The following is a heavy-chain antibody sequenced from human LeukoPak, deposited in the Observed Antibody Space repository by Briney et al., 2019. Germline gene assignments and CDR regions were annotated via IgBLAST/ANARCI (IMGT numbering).Heavy chain of an antibody. V-gene: IGHV4-4*07. D-gene: IGHD6-19*01. CDR2: IYTSGST. J-gene: IGHJ1*01. Sequence: SSETLSLTCTVSGGSISSYYWSWIRQPAGKGLEWIGRIYTSGSTNYNPSLKSRVTISVDASKNQFSLKMSSMTAADTAVYYCARAQGYSSGWDFQHWGQGTLVTVSS. CDR3: ARAQGYSSGWDFQH. CDR1: GGSISSYY.